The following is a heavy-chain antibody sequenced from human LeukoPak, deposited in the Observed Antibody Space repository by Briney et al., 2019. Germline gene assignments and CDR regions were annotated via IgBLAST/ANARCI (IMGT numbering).Heavy chain of an antibody. Sequence: EASVKVSCKASGYTFTSYGISWVRQAPGQGLEWMGWISAYNGNTNYAQKLQGRVTMTTDTSTSTAYMELRSLRSDDTAVYYCARSALPYTRRPLGISWFDPWGQETLVTVSS. CDR3: ARSALPYTRRPLGISWFDP. CDR1: GYTFTSYG. J-gene: IGHJ5*02. CDR2: ISAYNGNT. V-gene: IGHV1-18*01. D-gene: IGHD7-27*01.